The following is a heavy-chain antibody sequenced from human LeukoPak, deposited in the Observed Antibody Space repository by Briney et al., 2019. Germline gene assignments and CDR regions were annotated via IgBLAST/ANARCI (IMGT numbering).Heavy chain of an antibody. J-gene: IGHJ4*02. V-gene: IGHV3-15*01. CDR3: ARGGRFLKWLIDY. CDR2: IKSKTDGGTT. D-gene: IGHD3-3*01. CDR1: GFTFSNAW. Sequence: GGSLRLSCAASGFTFSNAWMSWVRQAPGKGLEWVGRIKSKTDGGTTDYAAPVKGRFTISRDDSKNTLYLQMNSLRAEDTAVYYCARGGRFLKWLIDYWGQGTLVTVSS.